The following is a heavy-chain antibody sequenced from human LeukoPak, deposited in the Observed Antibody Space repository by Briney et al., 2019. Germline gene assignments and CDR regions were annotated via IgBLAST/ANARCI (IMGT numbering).Heavy chain of an antibody. V-gene: IGHV4-39*01. D-gene: IGHD2-2*02. CDR1: GSSISSSDSY. CDR3: ARHPPRDCSSSSCYKRWFDP. J-gene: IGHJ5*02. CDR2: MYYSGST. Sequence: SETLSLTCTVSGSSISSSDSYWGWIRQPPGKGLEWIGSMYYSGSTYYNPSLKSRVTISVDTSKNQFSLKLNSVTAADTAVYYCARHPPRDCSSSSCYKRWFDPWGQGTLVTVSS.